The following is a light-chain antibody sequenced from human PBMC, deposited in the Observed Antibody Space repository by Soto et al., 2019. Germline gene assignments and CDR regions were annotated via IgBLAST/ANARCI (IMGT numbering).Light chain of an antibody. CDR1: QGIDNY. J-gene: IGKJ1*01. CDR3: QKYDRAPRT. Sequence: DIQMTQSSSSLSASVGDRVTITCRASQGIDNYLAWYQQRPGKVPRLLIYAASTLQSGVPSRFSGRGSGTDFTLTIISLQPEDVATYYCQKYDRAPRTFGQGTKVEIK. CDR2: AAS. V-gene: IGKV1-27*01.